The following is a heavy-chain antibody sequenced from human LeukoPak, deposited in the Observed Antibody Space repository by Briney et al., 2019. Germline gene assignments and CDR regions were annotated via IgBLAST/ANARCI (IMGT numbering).Heavy chain of an antibody. CDR2: ISSSSSYI. V-gene: IGHV3-21*01. CDR3: ARVGGSYSTFYYYYGMDV. J-gene: IGHJ6*02. Sequence: PGGSLRLSCAASGFTFSSYSMNWVRQAPGKGLEWVSSISSSSSYIYYADSVKGRFTISRDNAKNSLYLQMNSLRAEDTAVYYCARVGGSYSTFYYYYGMDVWGQGTTVTVSS. D-gene: IGHD1-26*01. CDR1: GFTFSSYS.